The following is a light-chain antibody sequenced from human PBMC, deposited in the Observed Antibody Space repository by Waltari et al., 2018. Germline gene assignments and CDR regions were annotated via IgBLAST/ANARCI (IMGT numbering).Light chain of an antibody. CDR3: CTFTSSGTWV. Sequence: QSALPQPASVSGSPGQSITISCPSHVRNYHLVSWYPQRPGTAPKLKIYGATKRPSGVSDRFSGSKSVNTASLTISGLQAEDEADYYCCTFTSSGTWVFGGGTKLTVL. J-gene: IGLJ2*01. CDR1: SHVRNYHL. CDR2: GAT. V-gene: IGLV2-23*01.